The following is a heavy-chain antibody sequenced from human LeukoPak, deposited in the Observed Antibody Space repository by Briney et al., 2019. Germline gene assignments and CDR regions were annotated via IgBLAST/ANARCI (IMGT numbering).Heavy chain of an antibody. CDR2: MYYNGRT. Sequence: SETLSLTCTVSGGSISSYYWSWIRQPPGKGLEWIGYMYYNGRTNYNPSLKGRVTISLDTSKKQFSLRLSSVTAADTAVYFCARRGYFDGSGLDHWGQGTLVTVSS. D-gene: IGHD3-22*01. CDR3: ARRGYFDGSGLDH. V-gene: IGHV4-59*01. CDR1: GGSISSYY. J-gene: IGHJ4*02.